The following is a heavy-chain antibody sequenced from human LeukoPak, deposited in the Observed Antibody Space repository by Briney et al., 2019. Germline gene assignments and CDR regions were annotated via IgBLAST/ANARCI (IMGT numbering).Heavy chain of an antibody. D-gene: IGHD2/OR15-2a*01. CDR1: GFTFTDHY. V-gene: IGHV1-2*02. J-gene: IGHJ4*02. CDR3: VREGEGPLSKDFDY. CDR2: IGPHSTFT. Sequence: ASMKVSCKSSGFTFTDHYIHWVRQGPGQGREWMGYIGPHSTFTSSPQEFQGRVTMTRDASMSTAYMELTRLTSDDTAAYYCVREGEGPLSKDFDYWGQGTLVTVSS.